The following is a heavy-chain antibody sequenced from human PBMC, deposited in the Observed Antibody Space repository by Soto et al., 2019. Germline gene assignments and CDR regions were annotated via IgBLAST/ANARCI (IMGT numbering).Heavy chain of an antibody. D-gene: IGHD6-13*01. CDR3: ARDTRGRGGGGSSTAGWNWFDP. Sequence: SETLSLTCTVSGGSISSGGYYWSWIRQHPGKGLEWIGYIYYSGSTYYNPSLKSRVTISVYTSKNQFSLKLSSVTAADPAVYYCARDTRGRGGGGSSTAGWNWFDPWGQGPMVTVSS. CDR1: GGSISSGGYY. J-gene: IGHJ5*02. CDR2: IYYSGST. V-gene: IGHV4-31*03.